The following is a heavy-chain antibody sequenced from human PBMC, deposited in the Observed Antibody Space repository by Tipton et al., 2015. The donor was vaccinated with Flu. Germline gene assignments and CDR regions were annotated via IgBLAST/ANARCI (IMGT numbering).Heavy chain of an antibody. V-gene: IGHV5-51*03. D-gene: IGHD6-13*01. CDR1: GYSFTSYW. CDR2: IYPGDSDT. CDR3: ASAAAANSNYYYGMDV. Sequence: QLVQSGAEVKKPGESPKISRKGSGYSFTSYWIGWVRQMPGKGLEWMGIIYPGDSDTRYSPSFQGQVTISADKSISTAYLQWSSLKASDTAMYYCASAAAANSNYYYGMDVWGQGTTVTVSS. J-gene: IGHJ6*02.